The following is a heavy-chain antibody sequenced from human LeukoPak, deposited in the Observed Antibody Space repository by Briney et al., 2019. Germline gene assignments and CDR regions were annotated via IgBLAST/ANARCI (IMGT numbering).Heavy chain of an antibody. J-gene: IGHJ4*02. D-gene: IGHD3-10*01. Sequence: SETLPLTCAVYGGSFSGYYWGWIRQPPGKGLEWIGEINHSGSTNYNPSLKSRVTISVDTSKNQFSLKLSSVTAADTAVYYCARMVRGVKLDYWGQGTLVTVSS. CDR3: ARMVRGVKLDY. CDR1: GGSFSGYY. CDR2: INHSGST. V-gene: IGHV4-34*01.